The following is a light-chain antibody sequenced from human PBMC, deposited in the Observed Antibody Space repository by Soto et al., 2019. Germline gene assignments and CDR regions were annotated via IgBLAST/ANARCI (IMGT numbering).Light chain of an antibody. CDR1: RSNIGAGYS. CDR3: LSYDTSLSASV. CDR2: DNT. Sequence: QSVLTQPPSVSGAPGQRVTIYCTGSRSNIGAGYSVHWYQQLPGTAPKLLIYDNTNRPSGVPDRFSASESGTSASLAITGLQSEDEADYYCLSYDTSLSASVFGGGTKLTVL. V-gene: IGLV1-40*01. J-gene: IGLJ2*01.